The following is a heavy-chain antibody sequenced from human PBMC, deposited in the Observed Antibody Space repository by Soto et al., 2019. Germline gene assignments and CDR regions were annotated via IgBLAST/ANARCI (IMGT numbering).Heavy chain of an antibody. CDR2: IYYSGST. Sequence: SETLSLTCTVSGGSISSYYWSWIRQPPGKGLEWIGYIYYSGSTYYNPSLKSRVTISVDTSKNQFSLNVNSVTAADTAIYYCARRGNNGGYLRSYDYWGQGSLVTVSS. CDR1: GGSISSYY. D-gene: IGHD3-22*01. J-gene: IGHJ4*02. CDR3: ARRGNNGGYLRSYDY. V-gene: IGHV4-59*08.